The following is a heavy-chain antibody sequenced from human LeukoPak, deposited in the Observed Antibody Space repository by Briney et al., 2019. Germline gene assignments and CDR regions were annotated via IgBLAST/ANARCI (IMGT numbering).Heavy chain of an antibody. V-gene: IGHV1-69*06. CDR1: GGTFSSYA. D-gene: IGHD3-9*01. J-gene: IGHJ3*02. CDR3: AGAGPANVLRYFDWSRGAFDI. Sequence: ASVKVSCKASGGTFSSYAISWVRQAPGQGLEWMGGIIPIFGTANYAQKFQGRVTITADRSTSTAYMELSSLRSEDTAVYYCAGAGPANVLRYFDWSRGAFDIWGQGTMVTVSS. CDR2: IIPIFGTA.